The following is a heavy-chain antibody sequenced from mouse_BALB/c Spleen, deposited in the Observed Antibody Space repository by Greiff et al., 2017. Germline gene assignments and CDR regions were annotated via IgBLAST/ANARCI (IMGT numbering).Heavy chain of an antibody. V-gene: IGHV5-6-2*01. J-gene: IGHJ3*01. CDR1: GFTFSSYY. Sequence: EVMLVESGGGLVKLGGSLKLSCAASGFTFSSYYMSWVRQTPEKRLELVAAINSNGGSTYYPDTVKGRFTISRDNAKNTLYLQMSSLKSEDTALYYCARHSSYYYGSSISFAYWGQGTLVTVSA. CDR2: INSNGGST. D-gene: IGHD1-1*01. CDR3: ARHSSYYYGSSISFAY.